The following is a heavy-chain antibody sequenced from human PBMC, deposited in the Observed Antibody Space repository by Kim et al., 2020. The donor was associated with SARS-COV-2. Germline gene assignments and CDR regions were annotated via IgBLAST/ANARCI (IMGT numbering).Heavy chain of an antibody. CDR3: KGDLYYDFGVVIRPSLRPYYYMDD. J-gene: IGHJ6*03. V-gene: IGHV4-39*01. D-gene: IGHD3-3*01. CDR1: GGSISSSSYY. CDR2: IYYSGST. Sequence: SETLSLTCTVSGGSISSSSYYWGWIRQPPGKGLEWIGSIYYSGSTYYNPSLKSRVTISVDTSKNQFSLKLSSVTAADTAVYYCKGDLYYDFGVVIRPSLRPYYYMDDWGQGTTIAVCS.